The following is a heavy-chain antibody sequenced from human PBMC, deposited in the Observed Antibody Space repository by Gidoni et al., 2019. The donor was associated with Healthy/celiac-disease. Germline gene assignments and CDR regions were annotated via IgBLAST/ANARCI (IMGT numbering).Heavy chain of an antibody. CDR2: INPNSGGT. CDR1: GYTFTGYY. J-gene: IGHJ4*02. Sequence: QVQLVQSGAEVEKPGASVKVSCKASGYTFTGYYMHWVRQAPGQGLEWMGRINPNSGGTNDAQKFQGRVTMTRDTSISTAYMELSRLRSDDTAVYYCARDRSFACGGDCYSVFRWGQGTLVTVSS. V-gene: IGHV1-2*06. CDR3: ARDRSFACGGDCYSVFR. D-gene: IGHD2-21*02.